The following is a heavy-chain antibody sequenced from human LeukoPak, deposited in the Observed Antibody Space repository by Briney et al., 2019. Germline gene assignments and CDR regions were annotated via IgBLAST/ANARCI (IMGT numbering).Heavy chain of an antibody. CDR1: GYTFTSYA. D-gene: IGHD3-3*01. CDR2: INAGNGNT. J-gene: IGHJ5*02. Sequence: ASVKVSCKASGYTFTSYAMHWVRQALGQRLEWMGWINAGNGNTKYSQKFQGRVTITRDTSASTAYMELGSLRSEDTAVYYCAREIRDYDFWSGYLPYNWFDPWGQGTLVTVSS. CDR3: AREIRDYDFWSGYLPYNWFDP. V-gene: IGHV1-3*01.